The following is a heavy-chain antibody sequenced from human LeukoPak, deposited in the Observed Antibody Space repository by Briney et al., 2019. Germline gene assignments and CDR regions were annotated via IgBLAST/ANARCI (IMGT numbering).Heavy chain of an antibody. CDR3: AKVPSIVGAFFDC. CDR2: VTGRGGST. V-gene: IGHV3-23*01. CDR1: GFTFSSYA. J-gene: IGHJ4*02. D-gene: IGHD1-26*01. Sequence: GGSLRLSCAASGFTFSSYAMSWVRQAPGKGLEWVSVVTGRGGSTYYADSVKGRFTISRDNSKNTLYLQMNSLRAEDTAVYYCAKVPSIVGAFFDCWGQGTLVTVSS.